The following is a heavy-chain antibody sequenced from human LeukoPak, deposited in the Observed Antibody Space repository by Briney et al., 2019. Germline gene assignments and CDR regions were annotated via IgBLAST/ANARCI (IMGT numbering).Heavy chain of an antibody. D-gene: IGHD1-14*01. CDR2: IYYSGST. CDR1: GGSISSYY. V-gene: IGHV4-59*01. J-gene: IGHJ3*02. CDR3: ARAGMAFDI. Sequence: SETLSLTCTVSGGSISSYYWSWIRQPPGKGLEWIGYIYYSGSTNYNPSLKSRVTISVDTSKNQFSLKLSSVIAADTAVYYCARAGMAFDIWGQGTMVTVSS.